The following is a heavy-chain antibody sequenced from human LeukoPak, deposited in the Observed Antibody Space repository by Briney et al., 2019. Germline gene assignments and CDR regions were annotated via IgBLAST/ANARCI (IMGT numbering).Heavy chain of an antibody. D-gene: IGHD1-1*01. CDR2: ISAYNGNT. Sequence: ASVKVSCKASGYTFTSYGISWVRQAPGQGLEWMGWISAYNGNTNYAQKLQGRVTMTTDTSTSTAYMELRSLRSDGTAVYYCARDRYNWNDDDYWGQGTLVTVSS. V-gene: IGHV1-18*01. CDR3: ARDRYNWNDDDY. J-gene: IGHJ4*02. CDR1: GYTFTSYG.